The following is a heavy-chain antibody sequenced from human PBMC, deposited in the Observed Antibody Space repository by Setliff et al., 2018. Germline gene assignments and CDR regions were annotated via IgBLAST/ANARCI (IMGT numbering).Heavy chain of an antibody. D-gene: IGHD6-13*01. CDR1: NGSISSGNYF. V-gene: IGHV4-39*01. CDR3: ARQPYSTTYYYYYYYRDV. J-gene: IGHJ6*03. Sequence: PSETLSLTCTVSNGSISSGNYFWGWIRQPPGKGLEWMGSIFYTGSTYYSPSLKSRVTMSIDTSKNQFSRNLNSVTAADTAVYYCARQPYSTTYYYYYYYRDVWGKGTTVTVSS. CDR2: IFYTGST.